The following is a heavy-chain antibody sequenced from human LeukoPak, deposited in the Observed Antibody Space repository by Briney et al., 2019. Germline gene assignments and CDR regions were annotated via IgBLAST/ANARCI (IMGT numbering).Heavy chain of an antibody. J-gene: IGHJ4*02. CDR3: ARGSGSYYI. CDR1: GYTFTGYY. Sequence: ASVKVSCKASGYTFTGYYLHWVRQAPGQGLEWMGWINPNSGDTNDAQSFQGRVTMTRDTSISTVYMELRRLRSDDTAVYYCARGSGSYYIWGQGTLVTASS. V-gene: IGHV1-2*02. CDR2: INPNSGDT. D-gene: IGHD3-10*01.